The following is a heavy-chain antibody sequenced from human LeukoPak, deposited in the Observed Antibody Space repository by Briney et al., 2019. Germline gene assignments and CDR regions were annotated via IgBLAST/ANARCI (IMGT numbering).Heavy chain of an antibody. CDR1: GFTFSSYE. V-gene: IGHV3-48*03. D-gene: IGHD4-17*01. CDR2: ISSSGSTI. Sequence: GGSLRLSCAASGFTFSSYEMNWVRQAPGKGLEWVSYISSSGSTICYADSVKGRFTISRDNAKNSLYLQMNSLRAEDTAVYYCAREYGDYHYYYYYGMDVWGQGTTVTVSS. CDR3: AREYGDYHYYYYYGMDV. J-gene: IGHJ6*02.